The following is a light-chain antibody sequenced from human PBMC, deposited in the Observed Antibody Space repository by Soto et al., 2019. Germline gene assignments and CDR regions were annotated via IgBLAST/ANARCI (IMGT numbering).Light chain of an antibody. CDR3: QQRSNWLT. Sequence: EIVLTQSPATLSLSPGERATLSCRASQSVSSYLAWYQQKPGQAPMLLIYDASNRATGIPARFSGSGSGTDFTLTISSLEPYDFAVYYCQQRSNWLTSGGGTKVEIK. CDR1: QSVSSY. J-gene: IGKJ4*01. V-gene: IGKV3-11*01. CDR2: DAS.